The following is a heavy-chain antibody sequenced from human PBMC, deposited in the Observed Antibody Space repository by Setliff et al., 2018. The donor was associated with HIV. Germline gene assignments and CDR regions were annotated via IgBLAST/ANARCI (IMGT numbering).Heavy chain of an antibody. CDR2: IYHSGST. D-gene: IGHD3-10*01. CDR1: SYSISNGYH. Sequence: SETLSLTCALSSYSISNGYHWGWIRQPSGKGLEWIGSIYHSGSTFYNPSLRSRVTISVDTSQDQFSLRLTSVTAADTAVYYCAARNSGNPTRHFDYWGQGTLVTVSS. J-gene: IGHJ4*02. CDR3: AARNSGNPTRHFDY. V-gene: IGHV4-38-2*01.